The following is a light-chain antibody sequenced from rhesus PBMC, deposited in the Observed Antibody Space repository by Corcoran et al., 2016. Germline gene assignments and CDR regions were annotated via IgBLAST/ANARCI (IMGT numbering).Light chain of an antibody. CDR3: QQYSSRPFT. CDR1: QAISSS. CDR2: KAS. V-gene: IGKV1-22*01. Sequence: DIQMTQSPSSLSASVGDTVTITCRASQAISSSLAWYQQKPGKAPNLLIYKASSLQGGVPSRFIGSGSGTDFTLTISSLQSEDFVIYYCQQYSSRPFTFGPGTKLDIK. J-gene: IGKJ3*01.